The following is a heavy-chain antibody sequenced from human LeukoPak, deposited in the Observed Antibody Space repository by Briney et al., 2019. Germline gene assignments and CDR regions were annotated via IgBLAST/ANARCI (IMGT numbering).Heavy chain of an antibody. CDR3: ARHGIDVLLKDYYFDY. Sequence: PSETLSLTCTVSGGSIGSSTYHWGWVRQPPGKGLEWIGSTFFSGSTYYNPSLKSRVTISIDTSKNQFSLRLSSVTAADTAVYYCARHGIDVLLKDYYFDYWGQGTRVTVSS. J-gene: IGHJ4*02. D-gene: IGHD3-16*01. CDR2: TFFSGST. CDR1: GGSIGSSTYH. V-gene: IGHV4-39*01.